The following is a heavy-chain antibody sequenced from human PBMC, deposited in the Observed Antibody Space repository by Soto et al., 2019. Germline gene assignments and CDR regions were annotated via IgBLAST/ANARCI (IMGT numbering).Heavy chain of an antibody. Sequence: SLRLSCAASGFTFRSDGMSWVRQPPGKGLEWVSGFSGSGGHTYYADSVMGRFTISSDNSKRTLLLQMNSLRAEDTAIYYCAKGIVVAQGYWFFDLWGRGTLVTVSS. J-gene: IGHJ2*01. CDR1: GFTFRSDG. CDR2: FSGSGGHT. D-gene: IGHD3-22*01. CDR3: AKGIVVAQGYWFFDL. V-gene: IGHV3-23*01.